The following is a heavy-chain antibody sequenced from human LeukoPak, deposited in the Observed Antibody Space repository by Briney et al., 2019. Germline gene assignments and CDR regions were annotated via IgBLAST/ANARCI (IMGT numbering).Heavy chain of an antibody. V-gene: IGHV3-23*01. CDR2: ISGSGGST. Sequence: GGSLRLSCAASGFTFSSYAMSWVRQAPGKGLEWVSAISGSGGSTYYADSVKGRFTISRDNSKNTLYPQMNSLRAEDTAVYYCAKDRVALAVIPYMDVWGQGTTVTVSS. CDR3: AKDRVALAVIPYMDV. CDR1: GFTFSSYA. J-gene: IGHJ6*02. D-gene: IGHD2-21*01.